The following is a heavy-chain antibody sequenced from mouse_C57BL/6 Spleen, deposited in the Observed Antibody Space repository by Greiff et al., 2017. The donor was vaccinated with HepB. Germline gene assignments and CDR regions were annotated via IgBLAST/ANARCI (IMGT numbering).Heavy chain of an antibody. CDR3: ARGNYYDYGYAMDY. Sequence: QVQLQQPGAELVRPGSSVKLSCKASGYTFTSYWMHWVKQRPIQGLEWIGNIDPSDSETHYNQKFKDKATLTVDKSSSTAYMQLSSLTSEDSAVYYCARGNYYDYGYAMDYWGQGTSVTVSS. D-gene: IGHD2-4*01. J-gene: IGHJ4*01. CDR1: GYTFTSYW. V-gene: IGHV1-52*01. CDR2: IDPSDSET.